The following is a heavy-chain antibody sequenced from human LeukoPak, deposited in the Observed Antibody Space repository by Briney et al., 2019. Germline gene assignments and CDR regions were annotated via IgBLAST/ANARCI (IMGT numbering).Heavy chain of an antibody. V-gene: IGHV4-34*01. CDR2: INHSGST. J-gene: IGHJ4*02. Sequence: SETLSLTCAVYGGSFSGYYWSWIRQPPGKGLEWIGEINHSGSTNYNPSLKSRVTISVDTSKNQFSLKLSSVTAADTAVYYCARGRPPPPRDYYDSSGYYGPGSTAYYFDYWGQGTLVTVSS. CDR1: GGSFSGYY. D-gene: IGHD3-22*01. CDR3: ARGRPPPPRDYYDSSGYYGPGSTAYYFDY.